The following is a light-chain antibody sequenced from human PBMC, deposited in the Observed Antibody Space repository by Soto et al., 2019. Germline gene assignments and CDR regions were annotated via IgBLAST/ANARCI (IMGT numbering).Light chain of an antibody. CDR1: QSIRSW. V-gene: IGKV1-5*01. CDR3: QQYESYSPLT. J-gene: IGKJ4*01. Sequence: DIQMTQSPSILSASVGDRVTITCRASQSIRSWLAWYQQKPGKAPKLLIYDAYSLESGVPSRFSGRRSGTEFILTIAGLQPEDFATYYCQQYESYSPLTFGGGTKVDIK. CDR2: DAY.